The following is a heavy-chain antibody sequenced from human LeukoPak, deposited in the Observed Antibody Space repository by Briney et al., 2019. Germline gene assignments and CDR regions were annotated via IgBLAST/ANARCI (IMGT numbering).Heavy chain of an antibody. D-gene: IGHD3-10*01. J-gene: IGHJ4*02. CDR3: AREAGLLWFGDR. Sequence: SGGSLRLSCAASGFTFSSYSMNWVRQAPGKGLEWVSYISSSSTTIYYADSVKGRFTISRDNVKNSLYLQMNTLRDEDTAVYYCAREAGLLWFGDRRGQGTLVTVSS. V-gene: IGHV3-48*02. CDR1: GFTFSSYS. CDR2: ISSSSTTI.